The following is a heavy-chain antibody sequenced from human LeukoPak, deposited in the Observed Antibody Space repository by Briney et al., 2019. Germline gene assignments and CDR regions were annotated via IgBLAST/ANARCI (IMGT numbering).Heavy chain of an antibody. CDR3: ATTSSSWYSGLYGGLFY. CDR1: GFTFSSYA. Sequence: GGSLRLSCAASGFTFSSYAMTWVRQAAGKGLEWVSAISGSGGSTYYADSVKGRFTISRDNSKNTLYLQMNSLRAEDTAVYYCATTSSSWYSGLYGGLFYWGQGTLVTVSS. V-gene: IGHV3-23*01. D-gene: IGHD6-13*01. J-gene: IGHJ4*02. CDR2: ISGSGGST.